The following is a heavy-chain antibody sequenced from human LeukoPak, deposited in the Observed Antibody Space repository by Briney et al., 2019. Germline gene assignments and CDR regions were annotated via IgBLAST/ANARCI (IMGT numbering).Heavy chain of an antibody. CDR3: ARDTDYGDYKSGYNWFDP. CDR2: IYYSGST. Sequence: SETLSLTCTVSGGSISSSSYYWGWIRQPPGKGLEWIGSIYYSGSTYYNPSLKSRVTISVDTSKNQFSLKLSSVTAADTAVYYCARDTDYGDYKSGYNWFDPWGQGTLVTVSS. CDR1: GGSISSSSYY. D-gene: IGHD4-17*01. V-gene: IGHV4-39*02. J-gene: IGHJ5*02.